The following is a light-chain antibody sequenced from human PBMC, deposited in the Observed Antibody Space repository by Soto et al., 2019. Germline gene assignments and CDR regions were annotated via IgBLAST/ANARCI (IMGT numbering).Light chain of an antibody. Sequence: DIQMTQSPSSLSASVGDRVSITCRTSQSISSHLNWYQQKQGRAPKLMIYSASYLETGVPSRFGGSGSGTDFTLTISGLQPEDVATYYCQQSHNSPPFTFGPGTRVEIK. V-gene: IGKV1-39*01. CDR2: SAS. CDR1: QSISSH. J-gene: IGKJ3*01. CDR3: QQSHNSPPFT.